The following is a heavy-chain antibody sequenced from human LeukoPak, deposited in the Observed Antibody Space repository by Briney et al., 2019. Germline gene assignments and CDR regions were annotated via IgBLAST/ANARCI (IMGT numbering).Heavy chain of an antibody. V-gene: IGHV3-66*01. J-gene: IGHJ4*02. D-gene: IGHD3-10*01. Sequence: GGSLRLSCAASGFTVSSNYMSWVRQAPGKGLEWVSVIYSGGSTYYADSVKGRFTISRDNSKNTLYLQMNSLRAEDTAVYYCARDFGNDGSGGYYYWGQGTLVTVSS. CDR1: GFTVSSNY. CDR2: IYSGGST. CDR3: ARDFGNDGSGGYYY.